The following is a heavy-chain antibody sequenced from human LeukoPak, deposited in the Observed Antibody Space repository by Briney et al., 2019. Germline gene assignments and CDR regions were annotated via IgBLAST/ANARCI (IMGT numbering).Heavy chain of an antibody. CDR1: GYTFTGYY. D-gene: IGHD4-17*01. CDR2: INPNSGGT. CDR3: AREPGTTAAFDI. V-gene: IGHV1-2*02. J-gene: IGHJ3*02. Sequence: ASVKVSCKASGYTFTGYYMHWVRQAPGQELEWMGWINPNSGGTNYAQKFQGRVTMTRDTSISTAYMELSRLRSDDTAVYYCAREPGTTAAFDIWGQGTMVTVSS.